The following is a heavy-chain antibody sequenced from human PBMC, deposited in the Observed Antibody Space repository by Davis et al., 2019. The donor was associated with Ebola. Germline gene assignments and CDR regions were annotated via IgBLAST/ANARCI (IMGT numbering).Heavy chain of an antibody. CDR2: IRSKANSYAT. J-gene: IGHJ6*02. D-gene: IGHD4-17*01. CDR3: TRPHVDYGERVYYYGMDV. Sequence: PGGSLRLSCAASGFTFSGSAMHWVRQASGKGLEWVGRIRSKANSYATAYAASVKGRFTISRDDSKNTAYLQMNSLKTEDTAVYYCTRPHVDYGERVYYYGMDVWGQGTTVTVSS. V-gene: IGHV3-73*01. CDR1: GFTFSGSA.